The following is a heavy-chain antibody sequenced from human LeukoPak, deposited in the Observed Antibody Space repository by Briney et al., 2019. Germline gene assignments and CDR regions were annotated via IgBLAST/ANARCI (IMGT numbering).Heavy chain of an antibody. Sequence: ASVKVSCKASGYTFTSYYMHWVRQAPGQGLEWMGIINPSGGSTNYAQKFQGRVTMSRDTSISTAYMELSRLRSDDTAVYYCARHYDSSGYSSPNFDYWGQGTLVTVSS. CDR1: GYTFTSYY. V-gene: IGHV1-2*02. CDR2: INPSGGST. D-gene: IGHD3-22*01. CDR3: ARHYDSSGYSSPNFDY. J-gene: IGHJ4*02.